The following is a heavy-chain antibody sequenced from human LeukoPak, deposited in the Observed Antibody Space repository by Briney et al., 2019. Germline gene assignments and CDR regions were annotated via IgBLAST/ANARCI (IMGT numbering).Heavy chain of an antibody. CDR2: IKSKTDGGTT. D-gene: IGHD2-2*01. V-gene: IGHV3-15*01. CDR3: TTFLTSGIVVVPAALEGVDY. CDR1: GFTFSNAW. Sequence: GGSLRLSCAASGFTFSNAWMSWVRQAPGKGLEWVGRIKSKTDGGTTDYAAPVKGRFTISRDDSKNTLYLQTNSLKTEDTAVYYCTTFLTSGIVVVPAALEGVDYWGQGTLVTVSS. J-gene: IGHJ4*02.